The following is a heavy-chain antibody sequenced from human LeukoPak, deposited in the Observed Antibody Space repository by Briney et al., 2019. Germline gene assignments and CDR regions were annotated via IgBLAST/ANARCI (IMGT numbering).Heavy chain of an antibody. D-gene: IGHD3-10*01. CDR2: IIPILGIA. CDR3: AREMGGFGELLPSDY. V-gene: IGHV1-69*04. Sequence: ASVKVSCKASGGTFSSYAISWVRQAPGQGLEWMGRIIPILGIANYAQKFQGRVTITADKSTSTAYMELSSLRSEDTAVYYCAREMGGFGELLPSDYGGQGPLVTVSS. CDR1: GGTFSSYA. J-gene: IGHJ4*02.